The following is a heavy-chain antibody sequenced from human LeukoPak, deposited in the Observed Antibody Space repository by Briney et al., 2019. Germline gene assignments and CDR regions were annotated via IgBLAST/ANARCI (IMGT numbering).Heavy chain of an antibody. CDR2: MNPNSGNT. CDR1: GYTFTSYD. Sequence: ASVKVSCKASGYTFTSYDINWVRQATGQGLEWMGWMNPNSGNTGYAQKFQGRVTMTRNTSISTAYMELSSLRSEDTAVYYCARGKVQRRITMVRGVILDSWFDPWGQGTLVTVSS. V-gene: IGHV1-8*01. CDR3: ARGKVQRRITMVRGVILDSWFDP. J-gene: IGHJ5*02. D-gene: IGHD3-10*01.